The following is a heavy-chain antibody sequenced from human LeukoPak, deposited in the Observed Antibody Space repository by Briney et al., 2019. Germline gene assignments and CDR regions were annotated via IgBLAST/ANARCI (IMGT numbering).Heavy chain of an antibody. Sequence: SETLSLTCTVSGSSISSYYWSWIRQPPGKGLEWIGYIYYSGSTNYNPSLKSRVTISVDTSKNQFSLKLSSVTAADTAVYYCASRPGYDQGGAFDIWGQGTMVTVSS. V-gene: IGHV4-59*01. CDR2: IYYSGST. J-gene: IGHJ3*02. D-gene: IGHD5-12*01. CDR3: ASRPGYDQGGAFDI. CDR1: GSSISSYY.